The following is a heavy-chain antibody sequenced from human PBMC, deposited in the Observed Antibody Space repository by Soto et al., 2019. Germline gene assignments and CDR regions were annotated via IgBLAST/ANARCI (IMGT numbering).Heavy chain of an antibody. CDR1: GFTFSSYW. CDR3: ARDRGENWFDP. CDR2: IKQDGSEK. J-gene: IGHJ5*02. Sequence: GGSLRLSCAASGFTFSSYWMSWVRQAPGKGLEWVANIKQDGSEKYYVDSVKGRFTISRDNAKNSLYLQMNSLRAEDTAVYDCARDRGENWFDPWGQGTLVTVSS. D-gene: IGHD2-21*01. V-gene: IGHV3-7*01.